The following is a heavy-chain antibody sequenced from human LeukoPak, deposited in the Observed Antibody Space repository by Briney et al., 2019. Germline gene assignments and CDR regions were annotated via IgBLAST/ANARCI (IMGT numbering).Heavy chain of an antibody. V-gene: IGHV3-48*01. J-gene: IGHJ6*03. CDR3: ARDSSGVEQYYYYYYMDV. D-gene: IGHD3-10*01. Sequence: PGGSLRLSCAASGFTFSSYSVNWVRQAPGKGLEWVSYISSSSSTIYYADSVKGRFTISRDNAKNSLYLQMNSLRAEDTAVYYCARDSSGVEQYYYYYYMDVWGKGTTVTVSS. CDR1: GFTFSSYS. CDR2: ISSSSSTI.